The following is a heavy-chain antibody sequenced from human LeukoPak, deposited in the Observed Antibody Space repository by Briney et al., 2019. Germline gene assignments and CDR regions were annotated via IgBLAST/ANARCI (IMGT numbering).Heavy chain of an antibody. J-gene: IGHJ4*02. D-gene: IGHD6-13*01. CDR2: ISYDGSNK. CDR3: ARGRAAHPLDY. CDR1: GFTFSSYA. V-gene: IGHV3-30-3*01. Sequence: GGSLRLSCAASGFTFSSYAMHWVRQAPGKGLEWVAVISYDGSNKYYADSVKGRFTISRDNSKNTLYLQMNSLRAEDTAVYYCARGRAAHPLDYWGQGTLVTVSS.